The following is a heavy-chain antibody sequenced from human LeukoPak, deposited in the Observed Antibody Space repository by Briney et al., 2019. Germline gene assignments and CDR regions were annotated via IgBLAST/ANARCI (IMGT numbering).Heavy chain of an antibody. CDR1: GGTFSSYA. CDR3: ARVGEGYSYGYWFDS. CDR2: IIPIFGTA. J-gene: IGHJ5*01. D-gene: IGHD5-18*01. Sequence: AAVKVSCKASGGTFSSYAISWVRQAPVQGLEWMGGIIPIFGTANYAQKFQGRVTITADKSTSTAYMELSSLRSEDTAVYYCARVGEGYSYGYWFDSWGQGTLVTVSS. V-gene: IGHV1-69*06.